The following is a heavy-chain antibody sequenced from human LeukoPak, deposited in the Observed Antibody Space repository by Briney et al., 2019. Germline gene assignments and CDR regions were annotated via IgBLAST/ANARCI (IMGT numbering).Heavy chain of an antibody. D-gene: IGHD2-8*01. Sequence: GGSLRLSCAASGFTFSSYSMNWVRQAPGKGLEWVSSISSSSSYIYYADSVKGRFTISRDNAKNSLYLQMNSLRAEDTAVYYCASFNGLAAFDIWGQGTMVTVSS. J-gene: IGHJ3*02. CDR1: GFTFSSYS. V-gene: IGHV3-21*01. CDR3: ASFNGLAAFDI. CDR2: ISSSSSYI.